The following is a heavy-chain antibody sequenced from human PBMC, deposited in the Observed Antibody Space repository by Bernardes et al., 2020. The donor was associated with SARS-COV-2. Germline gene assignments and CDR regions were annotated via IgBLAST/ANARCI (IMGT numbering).Heavy chain of an antibody. CDR1: GYTFTSYA. CDR2: INAGNGNT. V-gene: IGHV1-3*01. Sequence: ASVKVSCKASGYTFTSYAMHWVRQAPGQRLEWMGWINAGNGNTKYSQKFQGRVTITRDTSASTAYMELSSLRSEDTAVYYCARDQVGNSSSWYGWGRYYYYYYGMDVWGQGTTVTVSS. J-gene: IGHJ6*02. CDR3: ARDQVGNSSSWYGWGRYYYYYYGMDV. D-gene: IGHD6-13*01.